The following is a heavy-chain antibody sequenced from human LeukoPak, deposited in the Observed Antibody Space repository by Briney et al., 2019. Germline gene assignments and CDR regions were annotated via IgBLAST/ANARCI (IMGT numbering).Heavy chain of an antibody. J-gene: IGHJ4*01. CDR1: GFPVSSNF. CDR3: ARGDDSGWSLDK. Sequence: GGSLRLSCAVSGFPVSSNFMSWVRQAPGKGLQSVSIMFSGGTTDYADSVRGRFSISRDSSQNTVSLQMNSLRVEDTAIYYCARGDDSGWSLDKWGHGTLVTVSS. D-gene: IGHD6-19*01. CDR2: MFSGGTT. V-gene: IGHV3-53*01.